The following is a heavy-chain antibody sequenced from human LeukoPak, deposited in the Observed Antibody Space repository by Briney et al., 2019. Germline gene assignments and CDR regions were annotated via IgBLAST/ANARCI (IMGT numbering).Heavy chain of an antibody. CDR3: ARDPSASSGYPYWYFDL. CDR2: INHSGST. D-gene: IGHD3-22*01. J-gene: IGHJ2*01. CDR1: GDSISSSEFY. Sequence: SETLSLTCAVSGDSISSSEFYWGWIRQPPGKGLEWIGEINHSGSTNYNPSLKSRVTISTDPSKNHFSLNLSSVTAADTAVYYCARDPSASSGYPYWYFDLWGRGTLVTVSS. V-gene: IGHV4-39*02.